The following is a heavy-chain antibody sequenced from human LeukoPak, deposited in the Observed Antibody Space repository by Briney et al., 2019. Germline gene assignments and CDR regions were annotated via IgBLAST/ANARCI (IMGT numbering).Heavy chain of an antibody. CDR3: ARDGGGYSYGAIDY. V-gene: IGHV1-2*04. Sequence: ASVKVSCKASGYTFTGYYMHWVRQAPGQGLEWMGWINPNSGGTNYAQKFQGWVTMTRDTSISTACMELSRLRSEDTAVYYCARDGGGYSYGAIDYWGQGTLVTVSS. D-gene: IGHD5-18*01. CDR2: INPNSGGT. J-gene: IGHJ4*02. CDR1: GYTFTGYY.